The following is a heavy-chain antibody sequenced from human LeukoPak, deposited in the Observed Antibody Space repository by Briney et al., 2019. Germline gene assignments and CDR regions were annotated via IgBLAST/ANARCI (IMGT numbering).Heavy chain of an antibody. Sequence: SETLSLTCAVYGGSFSGYYWSWIRQPPGKGLEWTGEINHSGSTNYNPSLKSRVTISVDTSKNQFSLKLSSVTAADTAVYYCARNCRDSSGYYPDYWGQGTLVTVSS. CDR3: ARNCRDSSGYYPDY. V-gene: IGHV4-34*01. J-gene: IGHJ4*02. CDR1: GGSFSGYY. CDR2: INHSGST. D-gene: IGHD3-22*01.